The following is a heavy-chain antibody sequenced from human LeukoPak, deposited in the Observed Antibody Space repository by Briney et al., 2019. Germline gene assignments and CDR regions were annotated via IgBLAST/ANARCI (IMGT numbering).Heavy chain of an antibody. V-gene: IGHV4-34*01. D-gene: IGHD2-15*01. CDR2: INHSGST. Sequence: SETLSLTCAVYGGSFSGYYWSWIRQPPGKGREWIGEINHSGSTNYNPSLKSRVTISVDTSKNQFSLKLSSVTAAHTAVYYCARAYTPFYCSGGSCSAYYFDYWGQGTLVTVSS. CDR1: GGSFSGYY. J-gene: IGHJ4*02. CDR3: ARAYTPFYCSGGSCSAYYFDY.